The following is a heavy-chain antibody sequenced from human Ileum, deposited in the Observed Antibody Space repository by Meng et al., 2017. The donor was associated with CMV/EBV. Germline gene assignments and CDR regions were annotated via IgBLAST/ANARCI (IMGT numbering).Heavy chain of an antibody. J-gene: IGHJ4*02. V-gene: IGHV2-5*02. Sequence: QSTLQELVPKLVKPTHTVTLTCILFALSLTRSGMGVCWIGQPPGKALEWLALIYWDDDKRYSPSLNNRLTITKDASKNQVVLSMTSMGPVDTATYYCAQTGPVRDYFQSWGQGTLVTVSS. CDR1: ALSLTRSGMG. CDR3: AQTGPVRDYFQS. D-gene: IGHD1-1*01. CDR2: IYWDDDK.